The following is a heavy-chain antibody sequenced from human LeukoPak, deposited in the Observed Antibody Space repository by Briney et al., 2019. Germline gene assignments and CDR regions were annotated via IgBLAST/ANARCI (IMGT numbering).Heavy chain of an antibody. CDR3: ARGLRGVRGVIIDY. CDR2: MNPNSGNT. CDR1: GYTFTGYY. V-gene: IGHV1-8*02. D-gene: IGHD3-10*01. Sequence: ASVKVSCKASGYTFTGYYMHWVRQAPGQGLEWMGWMNPNSGNTGYAQKFQGRVTMTRNTSISTAYMELSSLRSEDTAVYYCARGLRGVRGVIIDYWGQGTLVTVSS. J-gene: IGHJ4*02.